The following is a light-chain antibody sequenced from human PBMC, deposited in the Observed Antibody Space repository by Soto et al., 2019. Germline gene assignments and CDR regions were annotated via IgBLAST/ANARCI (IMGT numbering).Light chain of an antibody. CDR3: QQTYGLPRFT. V-gene: IGKV4-1*01. Sequence: DIVMTQSPDSLGVSLGERVTITCKSSQSLVYSSNNKNYLAWYQQKPGQPPRLLVHWASTRQSGVPDRFSGSGSGTDFTLTISSLQAEDVALYYCQQTYGLPRFTFGPGTKVDFK. CDR1: QSLVYSSNNKNY. CDR2: WAS. J-gene: IGKJ3*01.